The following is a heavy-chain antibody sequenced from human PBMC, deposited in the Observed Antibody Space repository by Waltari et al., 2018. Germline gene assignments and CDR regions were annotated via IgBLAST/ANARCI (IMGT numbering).Heavy chain of an antibody. D-gene: IGHD1-26*01. CDR2: IYYSGST. J-gene: IGHJ4*02. CDR1: GGSISSYY. Sequence: QVQLQESGPGLVKPSETLSLTCTVSGGSISSYYWSWIRQPPGKGLEWIGYIYYSGSTNHNPSLKIRVTISVDTSKNQFSLKRSSVTAADTAVYYCARERSGSFSIDYWGQGTLVTVSS. CDR3: ARERSGSFSIDY. V-gene: IGHV4-59*01.